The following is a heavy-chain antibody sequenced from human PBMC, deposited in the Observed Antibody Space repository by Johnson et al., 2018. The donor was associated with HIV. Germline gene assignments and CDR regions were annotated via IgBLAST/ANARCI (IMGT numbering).Heavy chain of an antibody. Sequence: VLLVESGGGLVQPGGSLRLSCASGFTVSTNYMSWVRQAPGKGLEWVSVIYSGGSTYYADPVQGRFTISRDNSKNTLYLQMNSLRAEDTAVYYCAKERHLVRAFDIWGQGTMVTVSS. V-gene: IGHV3-66*01. CDR1: GFTVSTNY. J-gene: IGHJ3*02. CDR2: IYSGGST. CDR3: AKERHLVRAFDI. D-gene: IGHD6-6*01.